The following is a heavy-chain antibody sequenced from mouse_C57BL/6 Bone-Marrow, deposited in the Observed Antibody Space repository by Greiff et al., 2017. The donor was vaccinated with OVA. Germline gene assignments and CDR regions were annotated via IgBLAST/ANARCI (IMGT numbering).Heavy chain of an antibody. CDR2: SRNKANDYTT. CDR1: GFTFSDFY. CDR3: ARDARGDSNYGSGYYAMDY. D-gene: IGHD2-5*01. J-gene: IGHJ4*01. V-gene: IGHV7-1*01. Sequence: EVKLMESGGGLVQSGRSLRLSCATSGFTFSDFYMEWVRQAPGTGLAWIAASRNKANDYTTEYSASVKGRFIVSSDTSQSILYLQMNALRAEDTAIYYCARDARGDSNYGSGYYAMDYWGQGTSVTVSS.